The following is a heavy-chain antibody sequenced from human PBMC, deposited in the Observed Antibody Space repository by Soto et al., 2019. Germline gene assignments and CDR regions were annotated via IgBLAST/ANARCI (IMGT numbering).Heavy chain of an antibody. CDR1: GFTISSYG. CDR3: AKELSYGSGSNHSNYYYYGMDV. J-gene: IGHJ6*02. Sequence: QVQLVESGGGVVQPGRSLRLSCAASGFTISSYGMHWVRQAPGKGLEWVAVISYDGSNKYYADSVKGRFTISRDNSKNTLYLQMNSLRAEDTAVYYCAKELSYGSGSNHSNYYYYGMDVCGQGTTVTVSS. V-gene: IGHV3-30*18. D-gene: IGHD3-10*01. CDR2: ISYDGSNK.